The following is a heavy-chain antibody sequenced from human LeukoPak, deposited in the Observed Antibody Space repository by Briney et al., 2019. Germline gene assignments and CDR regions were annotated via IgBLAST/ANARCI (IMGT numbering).Heavy chain of an antibody. CDR2: ISGSGGST. CDR3: AKDDDYEDCYFDY. V-gene: IGHV3-23*01. J-gene: IGHJ4*02. Sequence: PGGSLRLSCAASGFTFSSYAMGWVRQAPGKGLEWVSAISGSGGSTYYADSVKGRFTISRDNSKNTLYLQMNSLRAEDTAVYYCAKDDDYEDCYFDYWGQGTLVTVSS. D-gene: IGHD4-17*01. CDR1: GFTFSSYA.